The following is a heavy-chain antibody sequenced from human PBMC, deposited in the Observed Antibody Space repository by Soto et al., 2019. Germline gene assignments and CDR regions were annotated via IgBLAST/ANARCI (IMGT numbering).Heavy chain of an antibody. CDR2: ISAYNGNT. V-gene: IGHV1-18*01. D-gene: IGHD3-3*01. Sequence: ASVKVSCKASGYTFTSYGISWVRQAPGQGLEWMGWISAYNGNTNYAQKLQGRVTMTTDTSTSTAYMELRSLRSDDTAVYCCARDPIGDFWSGYYLPMDKTTDYYYYYYMDFWGKGITVTVSS. CDR3: ARDPIGDFWSGYYLPMDKTTDYYYYYYMDF. J-gene: IGHJ6*03. CDR1: GYTFTSYG.